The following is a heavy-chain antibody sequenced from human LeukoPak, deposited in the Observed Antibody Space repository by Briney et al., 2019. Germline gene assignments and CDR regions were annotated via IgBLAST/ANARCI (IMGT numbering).Heavy chain of an antibody. CDR3: ATSIRYFNSDAFDI. CDR1: GYNLTELS. D-gene: IGHD3-9*01. J-gene: IGHJ3*02. V-gene: IGHV1-24*01. CDR2: FDPEDGET. Sequence: ASVKVSCKVSGYNLTELSMHWVRQAPGKGLEWMGGFDPEDGETIYAQKFQGRVTMTEDTSTDTAYMELSSLRSEDTAVYYCATSIRYFNSDAFDIWGQGTMVTVSS.